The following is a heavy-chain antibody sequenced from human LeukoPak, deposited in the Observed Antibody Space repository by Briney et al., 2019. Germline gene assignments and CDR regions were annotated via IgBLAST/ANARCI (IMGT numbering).Heavy chain of an antibody. V-gene: IGHV5-51*01. CDR3: ARNLKNYGSGSYYRYYYYYMDV. CDR1: GYSFTSYW. Sequence: GASVKVSCKGSGYSFTSYWIGWVRQMPGKGLEWMGIIYPGDSDTRYSPSFQGQVTISADKSISTAYLQWSSLKASDTAMYYCARNLKNYGSGSYYRYYYYYMDVWGKGTTVTVSS. CDR2: IYPGDSDT. J-gene: IGHJ6*03. D-gene: IGHD3-10*01.